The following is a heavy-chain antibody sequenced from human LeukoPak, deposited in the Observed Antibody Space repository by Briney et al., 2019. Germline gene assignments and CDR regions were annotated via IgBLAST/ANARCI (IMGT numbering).Heavy chain of an antibody. V-gene: IGHV3-30*04. D-gene: IGHD2-8*02. Sequence: GGSLRLSCAASGFTFSSYAMGWVRQAPGKGLEWVTVISYHARDQFYADSVKGRFTVSRDNSKNTLYLQMNSLRAEDSAVYYCAAQPCSGGVCYLDYWGQGTLVTVSS. CDR2: ISYHARDQ. CDR3: AAQPCSGGVCYLDY. CDR1: GFTFSSYA. J-gene: IGHJ4*02.